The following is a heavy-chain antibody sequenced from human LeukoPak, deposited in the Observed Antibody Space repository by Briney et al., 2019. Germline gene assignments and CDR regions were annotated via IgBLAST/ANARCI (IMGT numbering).Heavy chain of an antibody. CDR3: AKERGGEFDY. D-gene: IGHD2-21*01. Sequence: GGSLRLSCAASGFTFSSYWMSWVRQAPGKGLDWVAAISSSGGNTYYADSVKGRFTISRDNSKNTLHLQMNSLRAEDTAIYYCAKERGGEFDYWGQGTLVTVSS. CDR2: ISSSGGNT. CDR1: GFTFSSYW. V-gene: IGHV3-23*01. J-gene: IGHJ4*02.